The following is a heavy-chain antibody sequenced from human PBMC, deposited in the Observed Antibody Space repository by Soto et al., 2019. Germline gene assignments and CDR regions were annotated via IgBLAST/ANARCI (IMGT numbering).Heavy chain of an antibody. CDR3: ARAVAARPPYYYGMDV. CDR1: GFTFSDYY. Sequence: GGSLRLSCAASGFTFSDYYMSWIRQAPGKGLEWVSYISSSGSTIYYADSVKGRFTISRDNAKNSLYLQMNSLRAEDTAVYYCARAVAARPPYYYGMDVWGQGTTVTVSS. CDR2: ISSSGSTI. V-gene: IGHV3-11*01. D-gene: IGHD6-6*01. J-gene: IGHJ6*02.